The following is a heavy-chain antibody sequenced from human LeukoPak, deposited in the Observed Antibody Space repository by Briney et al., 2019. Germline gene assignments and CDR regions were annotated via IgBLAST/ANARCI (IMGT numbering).Heavy chain of an antibody. D-gene: IGHD6-13*01. Sequence: ASVKVSCKASGYTFTGYYMHWVRQAPGQGLEWMGWINPNTGVTNYAQKFQGRVTLTRDTSIITAYMELTRLRSDDTAVYYCARHWETSSWYVDYWGQGTLVTVSS. CDR1: GYTFTGYY. V-gene: IGHV1-2*02. CDR2: INPNTGVT. J-gene: IGHJ4*02. CDR3: ARHWETSSWYVDY.